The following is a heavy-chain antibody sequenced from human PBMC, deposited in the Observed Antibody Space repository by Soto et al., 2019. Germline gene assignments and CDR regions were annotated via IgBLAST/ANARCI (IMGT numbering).Heavy chain of an antibody. Sequence: QVQLVESGGGVVQPGRSLRLSCAASGFTFSSYAMHWVRQAPGKGLEWVAVISYDGSNKYNADSVKGRFTIYRDNSKDTLYLQMNRVSAEDTAVYYVARDPVAYCGGDCRTFDYWGQGTLVTVSS. V-gene: IGHV3-30-3*01. CDR2: ISYDGSNK. D-gene: IGHD2-21*02. CDR1: GFTFSSYA. J-gene: IGHJ4*02. CDR3: ARDPVAYCGGDCRTFDY.